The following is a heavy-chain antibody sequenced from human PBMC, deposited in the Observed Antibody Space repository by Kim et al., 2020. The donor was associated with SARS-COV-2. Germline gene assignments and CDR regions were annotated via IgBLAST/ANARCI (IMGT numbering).Heavy chain of an antibody. CDR2: INHSGST. CDR3: ARVGLRSY. J-gene: IGHJ4*02. CDR1: GGSFSGYY. V-gene: IGHV4-34*01. D-gene: IGHD5-12*01. Sequence: SETLSLTCAVYGGSFSGYYWSWIRQPPGKGLEWIGEINHSGSTNYNPSLKSRVTISVDTSKNQFSLKLSSVTAADTAVYYCARVGLRSYWGQGTLVTVSS.